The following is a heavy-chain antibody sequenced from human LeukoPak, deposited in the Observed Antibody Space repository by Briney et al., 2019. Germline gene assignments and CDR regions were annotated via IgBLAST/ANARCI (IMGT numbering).Heavy chain of an antibody. V-gene: IGHV3-7*01. J-gene: IGHJ3*02. CDR2: IKPDGSDK. CDR1: GFSFRSHW. CDR3: ATISAQTFDI. D-gene: IGHD5-24*01. Sequence: GGSLRLSCVGSGFSFRSHWVNWARQSPGKGLEWVANIKPDGSDKYYVDSARGRFTVSRDNAKNSAFLQMNSLRAEDTAIYYCATISAQTFDIWGQGTLVSVSS.